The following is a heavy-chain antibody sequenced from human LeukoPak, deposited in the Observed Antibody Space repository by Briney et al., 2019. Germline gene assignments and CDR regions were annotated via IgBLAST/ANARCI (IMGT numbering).Heavy chain of an antibody. CDR2: IYHSGTT. CDR1: GGSISSSDHY. V-gene: IGHV4-39*01. D-gene: IGHD5-18*01. Sequence: SETLSLTCTVSGGSISSSDHYWGWIRQSPGMGLEWIGSIYHSGTTYYNPSLKSRVTISVDTSKNQFSLKLSSVTAADTAVYYCARQRRWIQQIWGQGTLVTVSS. J-gene: IGHJ4*02. CDR3: ARQRRWIQQI.